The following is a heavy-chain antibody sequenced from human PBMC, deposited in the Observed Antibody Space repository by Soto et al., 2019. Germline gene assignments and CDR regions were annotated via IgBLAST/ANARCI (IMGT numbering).Heavy chain of an antibody. J-gene: IGHJ6*02. CDR1: GFTFSNYE. Sequence: EVQLVESGGGLVQPGGSLRLSCAASGFTFSNYEMHWVRQVTVKGLEWVSGIGTAGDTKYVGSVKGRFTISRDNAKNSLYLQMNSLRAEDTAVYYCAGRRQVINDYYGLADWGQGTTVIVSS. CDR3: AGRRQVINDYYGLAD. D-gene: IGHD2-21*01. V-gene: IGHV3-13*01. CDR2: IGTAGDT.